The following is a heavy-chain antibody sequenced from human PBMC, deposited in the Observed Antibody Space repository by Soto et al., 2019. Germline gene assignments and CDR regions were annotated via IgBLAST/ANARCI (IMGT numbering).Heavy chain of an antibody. CDR2: IYSGGST. Sequence: GGSLRLSCAASGFTVSSNYMSWVRQAPGKGLEWVSVIYSGGSTYYADSVKGRFTISRDNSKNTLYLQMNSLRAEDTAVYYCASSPYSNDAFDIWGQGTMVTVSS. V-gene: IGHV3-53*01. D-gene: IGHD4-4*01. J-gene: IGHJ3*02. CDR3: ASSPYSNDAFDI. CDR1: GFTVSSNY.